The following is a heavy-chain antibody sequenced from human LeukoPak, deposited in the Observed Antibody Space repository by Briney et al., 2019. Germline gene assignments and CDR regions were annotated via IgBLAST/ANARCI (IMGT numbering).Heavy chain of an antibody. D-gene: IGHD4-17*01. CDR1: GGSISSGNYY. Sequence: SETLSLTCTVSGGSISSGNYYWAWIRQPPGQGLEWIASIYYTGRTYYNPSLKSRVTMSVDTSKNQFSLKLSSVTAADTAVYYCARQMVAYGDYVMDYWGQGNLVTVSS. J-gene: IGHJ4*02. V-gene: IGHV4-39*01. CDR2: IYYTGRT. CDR3: ARQMVAYGDYVMDY.